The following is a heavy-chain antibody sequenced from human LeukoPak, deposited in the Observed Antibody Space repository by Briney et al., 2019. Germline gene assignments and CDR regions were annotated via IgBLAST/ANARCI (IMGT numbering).Heavy chain of an antibody. J-gene: IGHJ4*02. CDR1: GVSISSSNSY. CDR2: IYYSGNT. D-gene: IGHD3/OR15-3a*01. V-gene: IGHV4-39*01. CDR3: ARQTGSGLFILP. Sequence: SETLSLTCTASGVSISSSNSYWGWIRQPPGKGLEWIGSIYYSGNTYYNASLKSQVSISIDTSKNQFSLRLTSVTAADTAVYYCARQTGSGLFILPGGQGTLVTVSS.